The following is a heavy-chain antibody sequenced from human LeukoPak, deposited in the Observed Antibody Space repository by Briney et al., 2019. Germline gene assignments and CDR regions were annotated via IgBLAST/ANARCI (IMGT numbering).Heavy chain of an antibody. J-gene: IGHJ6*03. D-gene: IGHD4-23*01. CDR2: ISAYNGNT. V-gene: IGHV1-18*01. Sequence: GASVKVSRKASGATFSSYAISWVRQAPGQGLEWMGWISAYNGNTNYAQKLQGRVTMTTDTSTSTAYMELRSLRSDDTAVYYCARDYGSGCGTVVTCFYYYYYYMDVWGKGTTVTVSS. CDR3: ARDYGSGCGTVVTCFYYYYYYMDV. CDR1: GATFSSYA.